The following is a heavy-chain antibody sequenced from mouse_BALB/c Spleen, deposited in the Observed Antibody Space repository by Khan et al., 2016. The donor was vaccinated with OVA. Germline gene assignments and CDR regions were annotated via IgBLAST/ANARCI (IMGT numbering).Heavy chain of an antibody. CDR2: INPSNDYT. D-gene: IGHD2-14*01. J-gene: IGHJ3*01. V-gene: IGHV1-4*01. CDR1: GYTFTSYT. Sequence: QVRLQQSRAELARPGASVKMSCKASGYTFTSYTIHWVRQRPGQAPEWIGHINPSNDYTNYNQNFKDKATLIVDKSSTTAYMQLSSLTSEDTAVYDCVREGAYHRSDGSFAYWGQGTLGTVSA. CDR3: VREGAYHRSDGSFAY.